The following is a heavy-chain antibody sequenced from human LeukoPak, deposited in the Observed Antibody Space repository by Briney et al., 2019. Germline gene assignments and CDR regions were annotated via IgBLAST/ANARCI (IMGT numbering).Heavy chain of an antibody. V-gene: IGHV1-2*02. CDR2: INPNSGGT. CDR1: GYTFTGYY. J-gene: IGHJ6*03. D-gene: IGHD3-10*02. CDR3: ARGMIGELFYYYYMDV. Sequence: ASVKVSCKASGYTFTGYYMHWVRQAPGQGLEWMGWINPNSGGTNYAQKFQGRVTMTRDTSISTAYMELSRLRSDDTAAYYCARGMIGELFYYYYMDVWGKGTTVTISS.